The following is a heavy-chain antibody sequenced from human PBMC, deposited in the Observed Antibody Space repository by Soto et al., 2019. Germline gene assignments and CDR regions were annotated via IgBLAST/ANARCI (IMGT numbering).Heavy chain of an antibody. CDR2: IIPIFGTA. CDR3: ARTPIYRGYYYYGMDV. CDR1: GGTFSSYA. D-gene: IGHD2-2*02. J-gene: IGHJ6*02. V-gene: IGHV1-69*13. Sequence: ASVKVSCKASGGTFSSYAISWVRQAPGQGLEWMGGIIPIFGTANYAQKFQGRVTITADESTSTAYMELSSLRSEDTAVYYCARTPIYRGYYYYGMDVWGQGTTVTVSS.